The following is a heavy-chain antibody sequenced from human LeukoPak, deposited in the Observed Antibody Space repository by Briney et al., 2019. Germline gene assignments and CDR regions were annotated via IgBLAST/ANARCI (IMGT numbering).Heavy chain of an antibody. Sequence: PGGSLRLSCAASGFTFTAYLIHCVRHAPGKGLEWVAVMSSDGNAMFYADSVKGRFPISRDNSKNTLYLQMNSLRAEDTAVYYCVRVWWFGELSYGFDPWGQGTLVTVSS. V-gene: IGHV3-30-3*01. D-gene: IGHD3-10*01. J-gene: IGHJ5*02. CDR2: MSSDGNAM. CDR1: GFTFTAYL. CDR3: VRVWWFGELSYGFDP.